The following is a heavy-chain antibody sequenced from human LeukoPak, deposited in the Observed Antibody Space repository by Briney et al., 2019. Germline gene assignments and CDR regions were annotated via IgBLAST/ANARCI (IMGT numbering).Heavy chain of an antibody. V-gene: IGHV3-48*01. CDR1: GFTFSSYG. CDR2: ISSSSSTI. CDR3: ARSLVVGATYPYH. D-gene: IGHD1-26*01. Sequence: GGSLRLSCSASGFTFSSYGMTWVRQAPGKGLEWVSYISSSSSTIYCADSVKGRFTMSRDNAKNSLYPQLNSLRAEDTAVYYCARSLVVGATYPYHWGQGTLVTVSS. J-gene: IGHJ5*02.